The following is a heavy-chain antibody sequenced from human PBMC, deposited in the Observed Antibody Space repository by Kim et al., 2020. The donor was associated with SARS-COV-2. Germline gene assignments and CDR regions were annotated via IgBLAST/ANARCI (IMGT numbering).Heavy chain of an antibody. J-gene: IGHJ4*02. CDR1: GGSISSCAYY. D-gene: IGHD6-13*01. CDR3: ARVSTGYSSSWSTFTDY. CDR2: IYYSGNT. V-gene: IGHV4-31*03. Sequence: SETLSLTCTVSGGSISSCAYYWSWIRQHPGKGLEWIGYIYYSGNTYYNPSLKSRVTISVATSKNQFSLKLSSVTAADTAVYYCARVSTGYSSSWSTFTDYWGQGTLVTVSS.